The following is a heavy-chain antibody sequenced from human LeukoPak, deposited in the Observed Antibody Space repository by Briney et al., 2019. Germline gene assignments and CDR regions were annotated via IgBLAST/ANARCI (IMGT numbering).Heavy chain of an antibody. CDR1: GGSFSGYY. CDR3: ARDDYGGNSLDY. CDR2: INHSGST. D-gene: IGHD4-23*01. J-gene: IGHJ4*02. V-gene: IGHV4-34*01. Sequence: SETLSLTCAVYGGSFSGYYWSWIRQPPGKGLEWIGEINHSGSTNYNPSLKSRVTISVDTSKNQFSLKLSSATAADTAVYYCARDDYGGNSLDYWGQGTLVTVSS.